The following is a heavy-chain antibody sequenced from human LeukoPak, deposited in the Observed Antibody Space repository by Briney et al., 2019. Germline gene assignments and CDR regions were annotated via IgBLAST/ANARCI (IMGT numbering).Heavy chain of an antibody. V-gene: IGHV3-15*01. Sequence: PRGSLRLSCAASGFTFSYAWMNWVRQAPGKGLEWVGRIKSKADGGTTDYAAPVKGRFTISRDDSKNTLYLQMNSLKTEDTAVYYCTTSYYDTLTGSSTFDYWGQGTLVTVSS. D-gene: IGHD3-9*01. CDR2: IKSKADGGTT. CDR1: GFTFSYAW. CDR3: TTSYYDTLTGSSTFDY. J-gene: IGHJ4*02.